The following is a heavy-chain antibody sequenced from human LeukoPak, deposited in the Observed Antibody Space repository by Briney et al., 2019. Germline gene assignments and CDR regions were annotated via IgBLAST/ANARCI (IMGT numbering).Heavy chain of an antibody. Sequence: GGSLRLSCAASGFTFSSYSMNWVRQAPGKGLEWVSYISSSSSTIYYADSVKGRFTISRDNAKNSLYLQMNSLRAEDTAVYYCAGSSSWYGYYYYGMDVWGQGTTVTVSS. CDR3: AGSSSWYGYYYYGMDV. J-gene: IGHJ6*02. V-gene: IGHV3-48*01. CDR2: ISSSSSTI. CDR1: GFTFSSYS. D-gene: IGHD6-13*01.